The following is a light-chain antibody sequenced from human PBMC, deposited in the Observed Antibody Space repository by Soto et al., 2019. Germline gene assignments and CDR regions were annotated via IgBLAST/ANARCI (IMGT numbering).Light chain of an antibody. CDR1: STDIGAYNY. V-gene: IGLV2-14*01. CDR3: NSSSALSHSV. J-gene: IGLJ1*01. CDR2: EVT. Sequence: SALTQPASVSGSPGQSITISCTGTSTDIGAYNYVSWYQQHPGKAPKLLIYEVTNRPSGVSNRFSGSKSGNTASLTISGLQSEDDANYYCNSSSALSHSVFGTGTKLTVL.